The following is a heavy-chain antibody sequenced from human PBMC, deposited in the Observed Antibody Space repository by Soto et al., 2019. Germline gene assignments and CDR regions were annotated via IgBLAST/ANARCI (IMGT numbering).Heavy chain of an antibody. D-gene: IGHD5-18*01. CDR1: GFTFSSYG. CDR2: IWYDGSNK. J-gene: IGHJ4*02. CDR3: ARGYSYGYQAPVGY. V-gene: IGHV3-33*01. Sequence: PGGSLRLSCAASGFTFSSYGMHWVRQAPGKGLEWVAVIWYDGSNKYYADSVKGRFTISRDNSKNTLYLQMNSLRAEDTAVYYCARGYSYGYQAPVGYWGQGTLVTVPS.